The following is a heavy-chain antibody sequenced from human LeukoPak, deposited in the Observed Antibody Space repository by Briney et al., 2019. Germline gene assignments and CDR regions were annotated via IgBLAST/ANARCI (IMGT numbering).Heavy chain of an antibody. D-gene: IGHD4-17*01. V-gene: IGHV3-30*02. CDR3: GKSDYGTYADP. CDR2: ITYDGSNK. Sequence: GGSLRLSCVASGFMFGSYGMHWVRQAPGKGLEWVAFITYDGSNKDYVDSVKGRFSISRDNSKNTLYLQMNSLRVEDTAVCYCGKSDYGTYADPWGQGTLLTVSS. CDR1: GFMFGSYG. J-gene: IGHJ5*02.